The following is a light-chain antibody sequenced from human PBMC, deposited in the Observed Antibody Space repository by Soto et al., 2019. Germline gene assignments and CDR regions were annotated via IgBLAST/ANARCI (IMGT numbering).Light chain of an antibody. CDR1: QIGSSNH. CDR2: ATS. V-gene: IGKV3-20*01. CDR3: QDFDYPQWT. J-gene: IGKJ1*01. Sequence: ELVLTQSPGTPSSSPGDSAALSCKASQIGSSNHLSRYQQKSGQSLRLLIYATSTRAPGLPDRFSGSESATDFSLIISRLEPEDSAVYYCQDFDYPQWTFGRGTKVDI.